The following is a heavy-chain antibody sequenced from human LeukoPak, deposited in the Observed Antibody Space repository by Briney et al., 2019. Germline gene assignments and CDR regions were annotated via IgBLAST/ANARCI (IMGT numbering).Heavy chain of an antibody. CDR1: GVSISSYY. D-gene: IGHD3-22*01. V-gene: IGHV4-4*07. J-gene: IGHJ5*02. Sequence: SETLSLTCTVSGVSISSYYWSWIRQPAGKGLEWIGRIHTSGSTSYNPSLKSRVTMSVDTSKNQFSLKLSSVTAADTAVYYCARDTYYYDSSGYSGWFDPWGQGTLVTVSS. CDR3: ARDTYYYDSSGYSGWFDP. CDR2: IHTSGST.